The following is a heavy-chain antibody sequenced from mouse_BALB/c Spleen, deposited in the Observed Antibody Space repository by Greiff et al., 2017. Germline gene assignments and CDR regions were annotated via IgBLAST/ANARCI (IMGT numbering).Heavy chain of an antibody. CDR2: ISSGGSYT. CDR1: GFTFSSYG. J-gene: IGHJ1*01. D-gene: IGHD1-1*01. CDR3: AGPYYYGSRWYFDV. Sequence: EVMLVESGGDLVKPGGSLKLSCAASGFTFSSYGMSWVRQTPDKRLEWVATISSGGSYTYYPDSVKGRFTISRDNAKNTLYLQMSSLKSEDTAMYYCAGPYYYGSRWYFDVWGAGTTVTVSS. V-gene: IGHV5-6*01.